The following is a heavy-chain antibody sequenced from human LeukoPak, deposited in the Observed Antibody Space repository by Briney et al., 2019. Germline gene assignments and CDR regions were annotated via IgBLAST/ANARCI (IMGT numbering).Heavy chain of an antibody. J-gene: IGHJ5*02. CDR1: GGSISSYY. CDR2: MYYSGST. CDR3: ARGGTTVTPGLLWFDP. D-gene: IGHD4-17*01. V-gene: IGHV4-59*01. Sequence: PSETLSLTCTVSGGSISSYYWSWIRQSPGKGLEWIGYMYYSGSTKYNPSLKSRVIISVDTSKNQFSLKLSSVTAADMAVYYCARGGTTVTPGLLWFDPWGQGTLVTVSS.